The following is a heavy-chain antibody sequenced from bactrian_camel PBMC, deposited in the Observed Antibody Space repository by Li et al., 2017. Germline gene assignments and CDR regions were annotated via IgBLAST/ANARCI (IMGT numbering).Heavy chain of an antibody. CDR2: MYAGGGQE. D-gene: IGHD3*01. CDR1: GNTYSATY. Sequence: HVQLVESGGGSVQAGSSLTLSCIESGNTYSATYIGWFRQSPGKEREGVASMYAGGGQEIVADSVKGRFTISQDSTKNTFDLQMNNMKPEDTAMYYCAAGLRQCSYPGGTWVSTAGSWGSGTQVTVS. J-gene: IGHJ6*01. V-gene: IGHV3S54*01. CDR3: AAGLRQCSYPGGTWVSTAGS.